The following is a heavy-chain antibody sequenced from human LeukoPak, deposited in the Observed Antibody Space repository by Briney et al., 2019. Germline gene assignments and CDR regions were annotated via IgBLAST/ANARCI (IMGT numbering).Heavy chain of an antibody. Sequence: ASVKVSCKASGYPFTGYYVHWLRQAPGQGLEWMGWINPNSGGTNYAQNFQDRVTMTRDTSISTAYTELSRLRSDDTAVYYCARGPYVPFPNWYFDLWGRGTLVTVSS. CDR2: INPNSGGT. V-gene: IGHV1-2*02. CDR3: ARGPYVPFPNWYFDL. D-gene: IGHD3-10*02. J-gene: IGHJ2*01. CDR1: GYPFTGYY.